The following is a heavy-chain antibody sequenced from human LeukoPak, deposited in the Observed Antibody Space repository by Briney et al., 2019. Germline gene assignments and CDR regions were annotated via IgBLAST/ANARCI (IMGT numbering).Heavy chain of an antibody. CDR2: IYYSGST. CDR3: ARAYRFQGVD. CDR1: GGSISSYY. D-gene: IGHD5-18*01. V-gene: IGHV4-59*08. Sequence: SETLSLTCTVSGGSISSYYWSWIRQPPGKGLEWIGYIYYSGSTHYNPSLKSRVTISVDTSKNQFSLKLSSVTAADTAIYYCARAYRFQGVDWGQGTLVTVSS. J-gene: IGHJ4*02.